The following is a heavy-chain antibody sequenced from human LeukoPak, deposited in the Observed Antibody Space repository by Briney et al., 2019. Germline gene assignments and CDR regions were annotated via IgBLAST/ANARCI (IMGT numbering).Heavy chain of an antibody. J-gene: IGHJ4*02. CDR1: GYTFTSYY. Sequence: ASVKVSCKASGYTFTSYYMHWVRQGPGQGLEWMGIINPSGGSTSYAQKFQGRVTMTRDTSTSTVYMGLSSLRSEDTAVYYCARDRVGGYFDYWGQGTLVTVSS. V-gene: IGHV1-46*01. CDR3: ARDRVGGYFDY. D-gene: IGHD2-15*01. CDR2: INPSGGST.